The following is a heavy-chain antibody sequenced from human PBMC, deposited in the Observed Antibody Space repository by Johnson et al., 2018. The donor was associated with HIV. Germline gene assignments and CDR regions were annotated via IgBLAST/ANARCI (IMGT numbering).Heavy chain of an antibody. CDR1: GFTFDDYA. D-gene: IGHD3-16*01. CDR3: TKAEGGRIPDTFDI. CDR2: ISWNSGSI. Sequence: VQLVESGGGLVQPGRSLRLSCAASGFTFDDYAMHWVRQAPGKGLEWVSGISWNSGSIGYADSVKGRFTISRDNAKNSLYLQMNSLRAEDTALYYCTKAEGGRIPDTFDIWGQGTMVTVSS. V-gene: IGHV3-9*01. J-gene: IGHJ3*02.